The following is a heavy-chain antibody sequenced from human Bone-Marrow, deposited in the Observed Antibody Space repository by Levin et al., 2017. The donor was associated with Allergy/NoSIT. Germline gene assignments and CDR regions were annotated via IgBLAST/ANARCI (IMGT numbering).Heavy chain of an antibody. Sequence: GESLKISCAGSGFTFRTYEMNWVRQAPGKGLEWIAYISNNGVTIDYADSVKGRFIISRDNIRDSLFLELNSLRDEDTAVYYCVGSLLQGTQPYYYYGMAVWGEGTSVAVSS. V-gene: IGHV3-48*03. CDR2: ISNNGVTI. J-gene: IGHJ6*04. CDR3: VGSLLQGTQPYYYYGMAV. CDR1: GFTFRTYE. D-gene: IGHD1-7*01.